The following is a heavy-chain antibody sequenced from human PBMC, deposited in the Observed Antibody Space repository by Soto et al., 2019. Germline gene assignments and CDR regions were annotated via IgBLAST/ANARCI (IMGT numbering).Heavy chain of an antibody. V-gene: IGHV4-59*12. J-gene: IGHJ5*02. CDR2: ISYSGST. Sequence: PSETLSLTCTVSSYSIANYYWSWIRQPPGKGLEWVGYISYSGSTDYNPSLKSRVTISVDTSKNQFSLRLTSVTAADTAVYYCTRGGTSSWSWFDPWGQGTPVTVSS. CDR3: TRGGTSSWSWFDP. D-gene: IGHD6-13*01. CDR1: SYSIANYY.